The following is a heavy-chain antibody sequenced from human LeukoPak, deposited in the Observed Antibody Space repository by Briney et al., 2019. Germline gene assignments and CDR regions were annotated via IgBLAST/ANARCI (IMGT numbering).Heavy chain of an antibody. CDR2: IPYDGSNK. CDR1: GFTFSTYA. Sequence: GGSLRLSCAASGFTFSTYAMHWVRQAPCKGLEWVAVIPYDGSNKYYADSVKGRFTISRENSKNRLYLQMNSLRAEDTAVYYCARAEGYGGELDSWGQGTLVTVSS. V-gene: IGHV3-30*04. J-gene: IGHJ4*02. D-gene: IGHD4-23*01. CDR3: ARAEGYGGELDS.